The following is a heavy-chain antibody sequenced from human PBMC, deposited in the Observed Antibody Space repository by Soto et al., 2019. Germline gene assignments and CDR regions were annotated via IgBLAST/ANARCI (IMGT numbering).Heavy chain of an antibody. Sequence: QVQLQESGPGLVKTSDTLSLTCTVSGGSVTPYYWSWIRQSPGGGLEWIGYVSYSRKTGYNPSLKSRVSMSIDTSKNEFSLKLTSLTAADAATDYCARQQYTVVTAFDVWGQGTTVAVSS. CDR1: GGSVTPYY. J-gene: IGHJ3*01. CDR3: ARQQYTVVTAFDV. CDR2: VSYSRKT. V-gene: IGHV4-59*02. D-gene: IGHD2-15*01.